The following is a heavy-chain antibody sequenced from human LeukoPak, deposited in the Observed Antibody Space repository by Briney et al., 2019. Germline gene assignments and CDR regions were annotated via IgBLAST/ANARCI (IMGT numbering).Heavy chain of an antibody. J-gene: IGHJ3*02. D-gene: IGHD3/OR15-3a*01. V-gene: IGHV1-2*02. CDR2: INPKSGVT. CDR3: ATTSTWTGYADDAFDI. CDR1: GYTFIDYY. Sequence: ASVTVSCTASGYTFIDYYVHWVRQAPGQGLEWMGWINPKSGVTSFAQRFQARDSLTRDTSISTAYMELSRLRSADTAIYYCATTSTWTGYADDAFDIWGQGTMVIVSS.